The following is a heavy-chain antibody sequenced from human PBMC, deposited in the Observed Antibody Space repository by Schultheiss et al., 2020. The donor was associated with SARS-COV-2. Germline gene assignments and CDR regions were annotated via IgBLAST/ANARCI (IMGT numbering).Heavy chain of an antibody. D-gene: IGHD5-18*01. J-gene: IGHJ6*02. CDR1: GGSISCYY. CDR3: ARWPWIQLWRYNYGLDV. CDR2: VHYSGSP. Sequence: GSLRLSCTVSGGSISCYYWTWIRQPPRKRLEWIGYVHYSGSPNYNPSLKSRVAISADTSNNQFSLKLRSVTAADTAVYYCARWPWIQLWRYNYGLDVWGQGTTVTVSS. V-gene: IGHV4-59*08.